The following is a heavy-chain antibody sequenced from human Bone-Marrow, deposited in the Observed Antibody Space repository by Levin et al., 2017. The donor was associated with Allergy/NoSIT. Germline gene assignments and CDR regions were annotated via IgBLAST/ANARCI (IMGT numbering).Heavy chain of an antibody. J-gene: IGHJ6*02. CDR3: ARDHRRGANYYYGMDV. D-gene: IGHD3-10*01. CDR1: XXXXKRQG. V-gene: IGHV3-13*04. Sequence: GGSLRLSCXXXXXXXKRQGVPRVGQVTGKGLEWVSAIGTAGDTYYPGSVKGRFTISRENAKNSLYLQMNSLRAGDTAVYYCARDHRRGANYYYGMDVWGQGTTVTVSS. CDR2: IGTAGDT.